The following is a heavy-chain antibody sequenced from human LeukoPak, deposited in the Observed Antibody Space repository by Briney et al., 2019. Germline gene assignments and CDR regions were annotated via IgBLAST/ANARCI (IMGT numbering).Heavy chain of an antibody. V-gene: IGHV3-64*01. CDR2: ISSNGGST. CDR3: ARDVAHPIRGNWFDP. D-gene: IGHD2-21*01. J-gene: IGHJ5*02. Sequence: GGSLRLSCAASGFTFSSYAMHWVRQAPGKGLEYVSAISSNGGSTYYANSVKGRFTISRDNSKNTLYLQMGSLRAEDMAVYYCARDVAHPIRGNWFDPWGQGTLVTVSS. CDR1: GFTFSSYA.